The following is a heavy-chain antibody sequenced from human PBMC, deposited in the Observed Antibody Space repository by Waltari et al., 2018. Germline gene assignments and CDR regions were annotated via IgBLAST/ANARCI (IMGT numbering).Heavy chain of an antibody. Sequence: QVQLQESGPGLVNPSATLSLTCTVSGDSVTSGSYFWSWVRQPPGKGLQWIGFIYFTGSTNYNPSLKSRVPISKDSSKNQFSLNLISVTAADTAVYYCARQRRSTADFDFWGQGTLVTVSS. CDR3: ARQRRSTADFDF. CDR2: IYFTGST. V-gene: IGHV4-61*01. CDR1: GDSVTSGSYF. D-gene: IGHD1-26*01. J-gene: IGHJ4*02.